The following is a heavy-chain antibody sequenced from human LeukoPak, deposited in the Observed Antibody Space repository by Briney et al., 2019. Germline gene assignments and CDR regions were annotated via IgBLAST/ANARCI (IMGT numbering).Heavy chain of an antibody. V-gene: IGHV1-69*04. D-gene: IGHD2-21*02. Sequence: SVKVSCKASGGTFSSYAISWVRQAPGQGLEWMGRIIPILGIANYAQKFQGRVTITADKSTSTAYMELSSLRSEDTAVYYCARLPGCSGADCFRAFDIWGQGTMVTVSS. CDR3: ARLPGCSGADCFRAFDI. J-gene: IGHJ3*02. CDR2: IIPILGIA. CDR1: GGTFSSYA.